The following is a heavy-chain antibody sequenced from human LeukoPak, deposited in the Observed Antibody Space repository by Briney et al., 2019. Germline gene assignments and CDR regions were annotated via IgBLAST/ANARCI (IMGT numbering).Heavy chain of an antibody. V-gene: IGHV3-7*01. CDR1: GFSFRSCW. D-gene: IGHD2-21*01. Sequence: QSGGSLRLSCADSGFSFRSCWMSWVRQAPGKGVEWVANIKEDGSEKYCVDSVKGRFTISRDNAKNALYLQMNSLRAEDTAVYYCARVAWPHYFDYWGQGTLVTVSS. J-gene: IGHJ4*02. CDR3: ARVAWPHYFDY. CDR2: IKEDGSEK.